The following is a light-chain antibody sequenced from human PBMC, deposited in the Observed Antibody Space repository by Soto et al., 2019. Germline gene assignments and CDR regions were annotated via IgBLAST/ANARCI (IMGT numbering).Light chain of an antibody. CDR2: DAS. V-gene: IGKV3-11*01. J-gene: IGKJ4*01. Sequence: EIVLTQSPATLSLSPGERATLSCRASQSVSSYLAWYQQKPGQAPRLLIYDASNRATGIPARFSGSGSGTDFTLTISSLELEDFAVYYCQQREAFGGGTKVEIK. CDR3: QQREA. CDR1: QSVSSY.